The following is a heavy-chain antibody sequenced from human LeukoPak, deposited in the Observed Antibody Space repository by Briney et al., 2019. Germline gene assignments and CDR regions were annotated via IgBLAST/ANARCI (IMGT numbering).Heavy chain of an antibody. D-gene: IGHD4-11*01. CDR1: GGTFSSYA. CDR3: ARDRDYSNYFYYYGMDV. CDR2: IIPIFGTA. Sequence: SVKVSCKASGGTFSSYAISWVRQAPRQGLEWMGGIIPIFGTANYAQKFQGRVAITADESTSTAYMELSSLRSEDTAVYYCARDRDYSNYFYYYGMDVWGQGTTVTVSS. J-gene: IGHJ6*02. V-gene: IGHV1-69*13.